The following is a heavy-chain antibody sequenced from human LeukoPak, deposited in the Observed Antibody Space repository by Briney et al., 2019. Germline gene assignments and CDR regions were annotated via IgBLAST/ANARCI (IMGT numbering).Heavy chain of an antibody. CDR2: INPNSGGT. J-gene: IGHJ4*02. V-gene: IGHV1-2*06. CDR1: GYTFTGYY. D-gene: IGHD6-13*01. Sequence: ASVEVSCKASGYTFTGYYMHWVRQAPGQVLEWMGRINPNSGGTNYAQKFQGRVTMTRDTSISTAYMEMSRLRSDDTAVYSRARVKENSRSWAFRYWGQGNPGTVSS. CDR3: ARVKENSRSWAFRY.